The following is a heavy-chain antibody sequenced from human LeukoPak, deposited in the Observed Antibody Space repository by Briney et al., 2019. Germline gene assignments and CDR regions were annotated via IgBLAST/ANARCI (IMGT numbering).Heavy chain of an antibody. Sequence: QPGGSLRLSCAASGFTFSSYGMHWVRQAPGKGLEWVAVISYDGSNKYYADSVKGRFTISRDNSKNTLYLQMNSLRAEDTAVYYCAKIRGTAKIAAAGTTNAFDIWGQGTMVTVSS. D-gene: IGHD6-13*01. CDR3: AKIRGTAKIAAAGTTNAFDI. CDR1: GFTFSSYG. V-gene: IGHV3-30*18. CDR2: ISYDGSNK. J-gene: IGHJ3*02.